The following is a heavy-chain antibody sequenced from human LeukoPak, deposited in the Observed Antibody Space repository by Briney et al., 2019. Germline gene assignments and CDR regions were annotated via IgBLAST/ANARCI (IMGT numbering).Heavy chain of an antibody. Sequence: GASVKVSCKTSGYTFTGYYMHWVRQAPGQGREGMGWINPNSGGTNYAQKFQGRVTMTKDTSISTAYMELSRLRSDDTALYYGATEGYYDSSGYYTDYWGQGTLVTVSS. D-gene: IGHD3-22*01. J-gene: IGHJ4*02. CDR1: GYTFTGYY. CDR3: ATEGYYDSSGYYTDY. V-gene: IGHV1-2*02. CDR2: INPNSGGT.